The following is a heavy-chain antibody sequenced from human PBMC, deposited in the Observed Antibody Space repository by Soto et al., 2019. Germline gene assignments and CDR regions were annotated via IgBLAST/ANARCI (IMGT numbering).Heavy chain of an antibody. Sequence: EVQLVESGGGLVQPGGSLRLSCEASGFTFRNYDMHWVRQGTGKCLEWVSGISAAGDPDYADSVEGRCTISRENAQNSFFLQMNSLRVGDTAVYYSAITDRDFYGLDVWGQGTTVIVSS. CDR1: GFTFRNYD. CDR2: ISAAGDP. CDR3: AITDRDFYGLDV. J-gene: IGHJ6*02. V-gene: IGHV3-13*05. D-gene: IGHD1-20*01.